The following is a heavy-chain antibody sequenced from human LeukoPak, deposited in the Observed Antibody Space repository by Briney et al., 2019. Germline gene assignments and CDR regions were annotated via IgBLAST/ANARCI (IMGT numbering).Heavy chain of an antibody. CDR2: VNTVSSYI. CDR3: VRLRRNSDSSGYFYYYDN. V-gene: IGHV3-21*01. Sequence: PGGSLRLSCAASGFTSTPSELNWVRQAPGKGLDWVASVNTVSSYIYYADSVRGRFTISRDNAKNSVLLQMNSLRAEDMAMYYCVRLRRNSDSSGYFYYYDNWGQGTLVTVSS. J-gene: IGHJ4*02. D-gene: IGHD3-22*01. CDR1: GFTSTPSE.